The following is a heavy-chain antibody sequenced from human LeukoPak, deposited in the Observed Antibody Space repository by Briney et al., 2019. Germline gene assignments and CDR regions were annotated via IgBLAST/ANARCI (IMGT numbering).Heavy chain of an antibody. CDR2: IYYSGST. Sequence: SETLSLTCTVSGGSISSYYWSWIRQPPGKGLEWIGYIYYSGSTNYNPSLKSRVTISVDTSKNQFSLKLSSVTAADTAVYYCAGTRHGYCSGGSCYSVSPWGQGTLVTVSS. V-gene: IGHV4-59*12. D-gene: IGHD2-15*01. CDR1: GGSISSYY. CDR3: AGTRHGYCSGGSCYSVSP. J-gene: IGHJ4*02.